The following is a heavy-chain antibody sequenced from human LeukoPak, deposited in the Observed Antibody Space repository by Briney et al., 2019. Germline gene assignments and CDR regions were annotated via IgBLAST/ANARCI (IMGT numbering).Heavy chain of an antibody. Sequence: SQTLSLTCTVSGGSISSGDYYWSWIRQHPGKGLECIAYMYYSGSTYYNPSLKSRVTMSADTSKNQLSLKLSSVTAADTAVYYCARPYYYDSRIDPWGQGILVTVSS. D-gene: IGHD3-22*01. V-gene: IGHV4-30-4*01. J-gene: IGHJ5*02. CDR3: ARPYYYDSRIDP. CDR1: GGSISSGDYY. CDR2: MYYSGST.